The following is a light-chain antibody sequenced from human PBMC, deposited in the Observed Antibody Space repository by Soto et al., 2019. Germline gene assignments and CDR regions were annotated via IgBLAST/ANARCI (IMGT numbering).Light chain of an antibody. V-gene: IGKV3-15*01. CDR3: QQYDKWPPT. Sequence: EIVMTQSPATLSVSPGERATLSCRASQSVSNKLAWYQQKPGQAPRLLVSDASTRATDVPARFSGSGSGTEFTLTISSLQSEDFGLYYCQQYDKWPPTFGQGTKVEVK. J-gene: IGKJ1*01. CDR2: DAS. CDR1: QSVSNK.